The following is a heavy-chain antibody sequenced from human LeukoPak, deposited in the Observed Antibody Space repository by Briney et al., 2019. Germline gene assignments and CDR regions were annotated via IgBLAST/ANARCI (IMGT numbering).Heavy chain of an antibody. CDR1: GGPISSYY. D-gene: IGHD1-26*01. V-gene: IGHV4-59*01. CDR2: IYYSGST. CDR3: AREGYSGSYSYFDY. Sequence: SETLSLTCTVSGGPISSYYWSWIRQPPGKGLEWIGYIYYSGSTNYNPSLKSRVTISVDTSKNQFSLKLSSVTAADTAVYYCAREGYSGSYSYFDYWGQGTLVTVSS. J-gene: IGHJ4*02.